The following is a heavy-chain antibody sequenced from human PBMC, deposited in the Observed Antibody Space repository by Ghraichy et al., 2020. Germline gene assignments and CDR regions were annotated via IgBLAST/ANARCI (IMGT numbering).Heavy chain of an antibody. J-gene: IGHJ2*01. Sequence: GGSLRLSCAASGFTFSSYAMHWVRQAPGKGLEWVAVISYDGSNKYYADSVKGRFTISRDNSKNTLYLQMNSLRAEDTAVYYCARDHHSGSYFFLWYFDLWGRGTLVTVSS. V-gene: IGHV3-30-3*01. D-gene: IGHD1-26*01. CDR2: ISYDGSNK. CDR3: ARDHHSGSYFFLWYFDL. CDR1: GFTFSSYA.